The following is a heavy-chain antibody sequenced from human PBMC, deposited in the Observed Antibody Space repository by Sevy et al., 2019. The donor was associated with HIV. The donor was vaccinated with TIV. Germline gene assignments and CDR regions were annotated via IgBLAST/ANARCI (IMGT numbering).Heavy chain of an antibody. V-gene: IGHV3-23*01. CDR3: AKDAYYYDGSGYSMSQWYYGMDV. CDR1: GFTFSTYA. Sequence: GGSLRLSCAASGFTFSTYAMSWVRQAPGKGLEWVSVISGSGGDTYYAESVKGRFTISRDNSKNTLYLQMNSLIAEDTAIYYCAKDAYYYDGSGYSMSQWYYGMDVWGQGTTVTVSS. CDR2: ISGSGGDT. D-gene: IGHD3-22*01. J-gene: IGHJ6*02.